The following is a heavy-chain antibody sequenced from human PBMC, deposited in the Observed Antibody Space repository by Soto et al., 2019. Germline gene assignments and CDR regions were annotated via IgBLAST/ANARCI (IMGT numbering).Heavy chain of an antibody. J-gene: IGHJ4*02. CDR1: GFSFSTYG. CDR2: VSGGSGVT. Sequence: EVQLLESGGGLVQPGWSLRLSCAVSGFSFSTYGVTWVRQAPGKGLEWVSGVSGGSGVTHYADSVKGRFTISGDNSKNTVYLHMNSLRVEDTAVYYCANWNGYGDYWGQGTLVTVSS. D-gene: IGHD1-1*01. V-gene: IGHV3-23*01. CDR3: ANWNGYGDY.